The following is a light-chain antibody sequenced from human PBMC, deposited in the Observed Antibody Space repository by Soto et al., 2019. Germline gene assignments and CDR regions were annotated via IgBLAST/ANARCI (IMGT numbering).Light chain of an antibody. CDR2: DAS. CDR1: QSLSGQ. J-gene: IGKJ4*01. CDR3: QQRCDWPLT. V-gene: IGKV3-11*01. Sequence: EIVLTQSPATLSLSPGERATLSCRASQSLSGQLAWYQQKPGQAPRLLIYDASNRATGIPARFSGSGSATDFTLTIRSIETQDFADYFCQQRCDWPLTFGGGTKVDIK.